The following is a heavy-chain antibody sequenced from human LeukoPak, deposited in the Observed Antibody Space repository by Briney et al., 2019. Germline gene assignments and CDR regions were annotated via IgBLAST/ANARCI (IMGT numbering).Heavy chain of an antibody. J-gene: IGHJ4*02. CDR2: IYTSGST. V-gene: IGHV4-4*07. D-gene: IGHD5-24*01. Sequence: SETLSLTCTVSGGSISSHYWSWIRQPAGKGLEWIGRIYTSGSTNYNSSLKSRVTMSVDTSKNQVSLKLSSVTAADTAVYYCATGDGHNSFDYWGQGTLVTVSS. CDR3: ATGDGHNSFDY. CDR1: GGSISSHY.